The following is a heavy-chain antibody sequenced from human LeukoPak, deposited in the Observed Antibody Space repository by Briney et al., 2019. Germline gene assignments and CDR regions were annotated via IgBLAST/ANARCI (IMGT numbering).Heavy chain of an antibody. CDR3: ASPARWIQLWYSFDY. Sequence: PGGSLRLSCAASGFTFSSYGMHWVRQAPGKGLEWVAVISHDGSNKYYADSVKGRFTISRDNSKNTLYLQMNSLRAEDTAVYYCASPARWIQLWYSFDYWGQGTLVTVSS. CDR1: GFTFSSYG. J-gene: IGHJ4*02. CDR2: ISHDGSNK. V-gene: IGHV3-30*03. D-gene: IGHD5-18*01.